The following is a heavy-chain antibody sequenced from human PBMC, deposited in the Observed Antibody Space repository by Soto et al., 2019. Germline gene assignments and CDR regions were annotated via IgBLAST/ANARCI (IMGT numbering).Heavy chain of an antibody. D-gene: IGHD3-3*01. J-gene: IGHJ4*02. V-gene: IGHV1-3*04. CDR1: GNSVTSYA. CDR3: AMGAYDFWSGYQLFVS. CDR2: INTGTGDT. Sequence: QVHLVQSGAEVKKPGASVKVSCKASGNSVTSYAVHWVRHAPGERLEWMGWINTGTGDTKSAQKFQGRFTITRDTSASTSYMELIRLTSEDTAIYYCAMGAYDFWSGYQLFVSWGQGSLVTVSS.